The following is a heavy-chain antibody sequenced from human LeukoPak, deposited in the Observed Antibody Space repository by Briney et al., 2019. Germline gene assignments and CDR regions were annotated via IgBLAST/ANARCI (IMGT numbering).Heavy chain of an antibody. CDR3: ARVTVTTGLYYYYGMDV. CDR1: GGSISSSY. CDR2: VHYSGST. Sequence: SETLSLTCIVSGGSISSSYWSWIRQPPGKGLEWIGYVHYSGSTNYNPSLKSRVTISVDTSKNQFSLKLSSVTAADTAVYYCARVTVTTGLYYYYGMDVWGQGTTVTVSS. J-gene: IGHJ6*02. V-gene: IGHV4-59*01. D-gene: IGHD4-17*01.